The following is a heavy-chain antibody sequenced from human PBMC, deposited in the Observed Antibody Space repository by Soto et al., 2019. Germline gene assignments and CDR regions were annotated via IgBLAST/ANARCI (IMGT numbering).Heavy chain of an antibody. V-gene: IGHV4-30-2*01. CDR1: GVSITTNGYS. J-gene: IGHJ4*02. CDR3: ATYTAFAKYYFDY. CDR2: IYPSGTI. D-gene: IGHD3-16*01. Sequence: PSETLSLTCAVSGVSITTNGYSWSWIRQPPGEGLEWIGYIYPSGTIFYNPSLNSRVTISADTSNNQFSLKLTPVTAADTAVYFCATYTAFAKYYFDYWGRGTLVTVSS.